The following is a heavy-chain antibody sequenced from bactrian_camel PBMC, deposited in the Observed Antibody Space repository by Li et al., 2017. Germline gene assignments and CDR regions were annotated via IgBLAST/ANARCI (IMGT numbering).Heavy chain of an antibody. CDR1: GSASMSCG. V-gene: IGHV3S63*01. J-gene: IGHJ7*01. Sequence: QVQLVESGGGSVQAGGSLKLSCIYSGSASMSCGMGWYRQAPGKERERVSGISSTAVRTYYLDSVKGRFTISRDNAKNTVFLELNSLKTEDMAMYYCAKRAYGSTWHMDYWGKGTQVTVS. D-gene: IGHD6*01. CDR2: ISSTAVRT.